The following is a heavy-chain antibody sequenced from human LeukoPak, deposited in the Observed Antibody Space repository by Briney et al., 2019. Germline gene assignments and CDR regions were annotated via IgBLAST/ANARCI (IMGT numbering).Heavy chain of an antibody. D-gene: IGHD3-22*01. CDR2: IHSSGNS. Sequence: SETLSLTCGVSGDSLSSFYWTWIRQSPGEGLEWIGYIHSSGNSNYNPSLSSRVAISLDTSNNQFSLKVKSVTAADSAVYYCARGVGTADDYDYSGSDYFDFWGQGTLVTVSS. V-gene: IGHV4-59*01. CDR3: ARGVGTADDYDYSGSDYFDF. J-gene: IGHJ4*02. CDR1: GDSLSSFY.